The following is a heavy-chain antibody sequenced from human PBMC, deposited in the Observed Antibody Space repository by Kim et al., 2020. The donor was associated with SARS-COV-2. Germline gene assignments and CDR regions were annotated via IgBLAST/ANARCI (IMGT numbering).Heavy chain of an antibody. Sequence: ASVKVSCKTSGYTFTTYGVHWVRQAPGQSLEWMGWINPANANTKYSQRFQGRLTITRDPSASTAYMELNRLTSEDTAVYYCAKVEQPLPQEGHWFDPWGQGTLVTVSS. J-gene: IGHJ5*02. V-gene: IGHV1-3*01. CDR1: GYTFTTYG. CDR3: AKVEQPLPQEGHWFDP. CDR2: INPANANT. D-gene: IGHD6-13*01.